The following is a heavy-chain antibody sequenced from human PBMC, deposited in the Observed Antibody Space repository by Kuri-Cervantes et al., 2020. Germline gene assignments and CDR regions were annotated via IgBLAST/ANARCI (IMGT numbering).Heavy chain of an antibody. Sequence: GGSLRLSCTASGFTFSSYALSWVRQAPGKGLEWISAIGGNGETTFYADSVRGRFTISRDNSKNTIYLQMSTLRVEDTAVYYCARGHYYYGMDVWGQGTTVTVSS. CDR2: IGGNGETT. V-gene: IGHV3-23*01. CDR3: ARGHYYYGMDV. CDR1: GFTFSSYA. J-gene: IGHJ6*02.